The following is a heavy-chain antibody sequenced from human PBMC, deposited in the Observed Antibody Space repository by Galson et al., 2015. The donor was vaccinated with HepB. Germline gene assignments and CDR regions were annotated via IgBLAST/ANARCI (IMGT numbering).Heavy chain of an antibody. V-gene: IGHV1-46*04. Sequence: SVKVSCKASGYTFTSYYMHWVRQAPGQGLEWMGIINPSGGSTSYAQKLQGRVTMTRDTSTSTVYMELSSLRSEDTAVYYCARDRPRYSSSWFVRGMDVWGQGTTVTVSS. J-gene: IGHJ6*02. D-gene: IGHD6-13*01. CDR1: GYTFTSYY. CDR2: INPSGGST. CDR3: ARDRPRYSSSWFVRGMDV.